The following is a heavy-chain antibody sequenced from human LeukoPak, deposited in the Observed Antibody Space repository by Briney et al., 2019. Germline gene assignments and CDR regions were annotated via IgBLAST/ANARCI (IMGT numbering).Heavy chain of an antibody. CDR2: ISSSSSYI. V-gene: IGHV3-21*01. J-gene: IGHJ4*02. Sequence: GRSLRLSCAASGFTFSSYSMNWVRQAPGKGLEWVSSISSSSSYIYYADSVKGRFTISRDNAKNSLYLQMNSLRAEDTAVYYCASQYYYDSSGYSHWGQGTLVTVSS. CDR3: ASQYYYDSSGYSH. D-gene: IGHD3-22*01. CDR1: GFTFSSYS.